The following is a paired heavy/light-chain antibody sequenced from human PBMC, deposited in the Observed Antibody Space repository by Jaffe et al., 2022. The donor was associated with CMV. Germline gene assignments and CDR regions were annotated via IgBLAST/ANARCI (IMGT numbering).Heavy chain of an antibody. CDR3: ARRVSPVYDYISTSNWFDP. V-gene: IGHV4-39*02. Sequence: QVQLQESGPGLVKPSETLSLSCAVSGDSISSTSYYWGWIRLPPGKGLEWIGSIYYNGDTYYNPSLKSRVTISVDTSKNHFSLKLTSVTAADTAVYYCARRVSPVYDYISTSNWFDPWGQGTLVTVSS. CDR1: GDSISSTSYY. CDR2: IYYNGDT. J-gene: IGHJ5*02. D-gene: IGHD3-16*01.
Light chain of an antibody. CDR1: SSNIGAGYD. V-gene: IGLV1-40*01. CDR3: QSYDNTVSGPDVV. J-gene: IGLJ2*01. Sequence: QSVLTQPPSVSGAPGQRVTISCTGSSSNIGAGYDVHWYQHLPATAPKLLIYGSTKRPSGVPDRFSGSKSGTSASLAISGLQAEDEADYYCQSYDNTVSGPDVVFGGGTKLTVL. CDR2: GST.